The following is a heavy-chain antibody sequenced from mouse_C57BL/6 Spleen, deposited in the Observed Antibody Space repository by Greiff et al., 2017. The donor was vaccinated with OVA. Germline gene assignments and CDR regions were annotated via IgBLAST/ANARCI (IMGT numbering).Heavy chain of an antibody. V-gene: IGHV2-2*01. CDR1: GFSLTSYG. CDR2: IWSGGST. D-gene: IGHD1-1*01. Sequence: QVQLKQSGPGLVQPSQSLSITCTVSGFSLTSYGVHWVRQSPGKGLEWLGVIWSGGSTDYNAAFISRLSISKDNSKSQVFFKMNSLQADDTAIYYCARNSDYYGSSYPGYFDVWGTGTTVTVSS. CDR3: ARNSDYYGSSYPGYFDV. J-gene: IGHJ1*03.